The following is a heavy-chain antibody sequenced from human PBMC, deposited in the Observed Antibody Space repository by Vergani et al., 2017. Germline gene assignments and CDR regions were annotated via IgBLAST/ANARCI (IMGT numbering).Heavy chain of an antibody. CDR2: IWYDGSNT. Sequence: QVQLVESGGGVVQPGRSLRLSCAASGFTFSSYGMHWVRQAPGKGLEWVAVIWYDGSNTYYADSVKGRFTISRDNSKNTLYLQMNSLRAEDTAVYYCARDFPPYCGGDCYSCNAFDIWGQGTMVTVSS. CDR1: GFTFSSYG. J-gene: IGHJ3*02. V-gene: IGHV3-33*01. CDR3: ARDFPPYCGGDCYSCNAFDI. D-gene: IGHD2-21*01.